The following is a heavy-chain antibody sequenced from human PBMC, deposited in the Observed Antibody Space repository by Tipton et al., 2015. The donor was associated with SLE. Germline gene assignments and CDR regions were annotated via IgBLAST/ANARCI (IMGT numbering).Heavy chain of an antibody. Sequence: LRLSCTVSGGSISSYYWGWIRQPPGKGLEWIGSIYYSGSTYYNPSLQSRVTISVDTSKNQFSLKLSSVTAADTAVYYCARRPPNDYGGHFDYWGQGTLVTVSS. CDR2: IYYSGST. CDR1: GGSISSYY. V-gene: IGHV4-39*01. CDR3: ARRPPNDYGGHFDY. D-gene: IGHD4-23*01. J-gene: IGHJ4*02.